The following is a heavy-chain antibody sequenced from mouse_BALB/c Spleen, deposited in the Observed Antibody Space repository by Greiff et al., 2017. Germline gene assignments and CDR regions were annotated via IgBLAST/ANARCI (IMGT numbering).Heavy chain of an antibody. CDR3: ARGDEAY. V-gene: IGHV1-54*01. CDR1: GYAFTNYL. J-gene: IGHJ3*01. CDR2: INPGSGGT. Sequence: QVQLQQSGAELVRPGTSVTVSCTASGYAFTNYLIEWVKQRPGQGLEWIGLINPGSGGTNYNDMFKGKATLTAVKSSSTAYMQLSSLTSDDSAVYFCARGDEAYWGQGTLVTVSA.